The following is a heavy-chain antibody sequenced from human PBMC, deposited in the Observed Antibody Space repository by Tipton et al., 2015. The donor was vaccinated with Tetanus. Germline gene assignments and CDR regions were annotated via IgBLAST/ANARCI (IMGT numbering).Heavy chain of an antibody. CDR2: INHSGST. CDR1: GFTVSSNY. J-gene: IGHJ4*02. D-gene: IGHD1-1*01. V-gene: IGHV4-34*01. Sequence: LRLSCAASGFTVSSNYMSWIRQPPGKGLEWIGEINHSGSTNYNPSLKSRVTISVDTSKNQFSLKLSSVTAADTAVYYCARGVHSWNDFDYWGQGTLVTVSS. CDR3: ARGVHSWNDFDY.